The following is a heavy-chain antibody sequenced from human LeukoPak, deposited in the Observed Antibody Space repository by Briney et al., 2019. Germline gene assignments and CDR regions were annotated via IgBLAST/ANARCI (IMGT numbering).Heavy chain of an antibody. CDR1: GGSFSGYY. CDR3: ARDYYDSSGYYN. V-gene: IGHV4-34*01. J-gene: IGHJ4*02. D-gene: IGHD3-22*01. Sequence: SETLSLTCAVYGGSFSGYYWSWIRQPPGKGMEWIGEINHSGSTNYNPSLKSRATISVDTSKNQFSLKLSSVAAADTAVYYCARDYYDSSGYYNWGQGTLVTVSS. CDR2: INHSGST.